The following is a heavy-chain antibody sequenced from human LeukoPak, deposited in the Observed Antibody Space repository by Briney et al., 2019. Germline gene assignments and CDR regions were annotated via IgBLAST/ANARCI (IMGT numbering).Heavy chain of an antibody. CDR2: IYHSGST. V-gene: IGHV4-4*02. J-gene: IGHJ5*02. D-gene: IGHD2-15*01. Sequence: SETLSLTCAVSGGSISSSNWWSWVRQPPGKGLEWIGEIYHSGSTDYNPSLKSRVTISVDKSKNQFSLKLSSVTAEDTAVYYCARIYCSGGSCYGENWFDPWGQGTLVTVSS. CDR3: ARIYCSGGSCYGENWFDP. CDR1: GGSISSSNW.